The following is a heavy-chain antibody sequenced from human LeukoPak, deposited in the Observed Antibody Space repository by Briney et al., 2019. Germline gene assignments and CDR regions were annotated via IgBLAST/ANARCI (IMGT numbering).Heavy chain of an antibody. D-gene: IGHD6-13*01. V-gene: IGHV3-30*18. CDR2: ISYDGSNK. CDR1: GFTFSSYS. CDR3: AKIAAAGTPPFDY. Sequence: GGSLRLSCAASGFTFSSYSMNWVRQAPGKWLEWVAVISYDGSNKYYADSVKGRFTISRDNSKNTLYLQMNSLRAEDTAVYYCAKIAAAGTPPFDYWGQGTLVTVSS. J-gene: IGHJ4*02.